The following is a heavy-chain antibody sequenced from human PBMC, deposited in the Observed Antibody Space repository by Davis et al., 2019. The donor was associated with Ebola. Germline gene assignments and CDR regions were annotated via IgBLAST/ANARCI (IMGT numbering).Heavy chain of an antibody. CDR3: ARPEGAIAAAGNKPGAFDI. CDR2: ISSSSSYI. D-gene: IGHD6-13*01. Sequence: GESLKISCAASGFTFSSYSMNWVRQASGKGLDWVSSISSSSSYIYYADSVKGRFTISRDNAKNSLYLQMNSLRAEDTAVYYCARPEGAIAAAGNKPGAFDIWGQGTMVTVSS. CDR1: GFTFSSYS. V-gene: IGHV3-21*01. J-gene: IGHJ3*02.